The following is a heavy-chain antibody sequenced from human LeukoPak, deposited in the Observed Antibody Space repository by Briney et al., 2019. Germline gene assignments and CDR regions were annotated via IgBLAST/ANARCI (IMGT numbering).Heavy chain of an antibody. D-gene: IGHD3-10*02. V-gene: IGHV1-2*02. CDR3: ARELLFGELLADY. Sequence: GASVKVSCKASGYTFTGYYIHGVRPTPGQGVGWMGWINPNRGGPNSAQTFRVRATYTRKPPRSTAPMELSRLRPRDPPGFYLARELLFGELLADYWGQGTLVTVCS. J-gene: IGHJ4*02. CDR2: INPNRGGP. CDR1: GYTFTGYY.